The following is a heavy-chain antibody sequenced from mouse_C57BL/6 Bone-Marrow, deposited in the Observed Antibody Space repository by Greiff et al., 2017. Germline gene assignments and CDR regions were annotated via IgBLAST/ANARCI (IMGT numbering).Heavy chain of an antibody. D-gene: IGHD1-1*01. J-gene: IGHJ1*03. CDR2: IHPNSGST. V-gene: IGHV1-64*01. Sequence: VQLKQPGAELVKPGASVKLSCKASGYTFTSYWMHWVKQRPGQGLEWIGMIHPNSGSTNYNEKFKSKATLTVDTSSSTAYMQLSSLTSEDSSVSYRARDITTVVAYVWGTRTTVTVSS. CDR1: GYTFTSYW. CDR3: ARDITTVVAYV.